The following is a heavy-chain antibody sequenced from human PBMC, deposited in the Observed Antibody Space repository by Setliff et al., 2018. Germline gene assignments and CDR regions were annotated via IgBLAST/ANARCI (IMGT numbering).Heavy chain of an antibody. CDR1: GFAFDSYA. D-gene: IGHD2-8*01. CDR3: AKVKKQLIRGSGLDY. CDR2: ISYDGSHQ. V-gene: IGHV3-30*04. J-gene: IGHJ4*02. Sequence: GGSLRLSCAASGFAFDSYAMHWVRQAPGKGLEWVAVISYDGSHQYYADSVRGRFTISRDNSKNTLHLQMNSLRVEDTALYFCAKVKKQLIRGSGLDYWGQGTVVTAPQ.